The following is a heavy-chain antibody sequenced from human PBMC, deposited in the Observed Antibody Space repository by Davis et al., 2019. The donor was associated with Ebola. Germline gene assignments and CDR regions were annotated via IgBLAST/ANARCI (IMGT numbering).Heavy chain of an antibody. Sequence: ASVTVSCKASGYSFTNYAIHWVRQAPGQRLEWMGWINTGNGNTEYSQKFQGRVTITRDTSASTAYIELSSLRSEDTAVYFCARDEFDYWGQGTLVTVSS. J-gene: IGHJ4*02. V-gene: IGHV1-3*04. CDR1: GYSFTNYA. CDR3: ARDEFDY. CDR2: INTGNGNT.